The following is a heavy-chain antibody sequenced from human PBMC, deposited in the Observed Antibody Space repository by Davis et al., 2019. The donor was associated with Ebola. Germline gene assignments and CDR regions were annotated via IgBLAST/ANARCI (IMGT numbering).Heavy chain of an antibody. V-gene: IGHV4-34*01. Sequence: PGGSLRLSCAASGFTFSNHWMSWVRQPPGKGLEWIGETSHSGVAKYNPSLKSRVTISVDTSENQLSLRLSSVTAADTAVYYCASHCGSASCYFRFDPWGQGTLVTVSS. CDR2: TSHSGVA. J-gene: IGHJ5*02. CDR3: ASHCGSASCYFRFDP. CDR1: GFTFSNHW. D-gene: IGHD2-2*01.